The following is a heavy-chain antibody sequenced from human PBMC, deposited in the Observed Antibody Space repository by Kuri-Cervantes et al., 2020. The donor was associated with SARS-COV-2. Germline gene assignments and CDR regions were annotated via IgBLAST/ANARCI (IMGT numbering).Heavy chain of an antibody. D-gene: IGHD6-13*01. V-gene: IGHV3-30-3*01. CDR3: ARELSSWPVDY. Sequence: GESLKISCAASGFTFSSYAMHWVRQAPGKGLEWVAVISYDGSNKYYADSAKGRFTISRDNSKNTLYLQMNSLRAEDTAVYYCARELSSWPVDYWGQGTLVPSPQ. J-gene: IGHJ4*02. CDR1: GFTFSSYA. CDR2: ISYDGSNK.